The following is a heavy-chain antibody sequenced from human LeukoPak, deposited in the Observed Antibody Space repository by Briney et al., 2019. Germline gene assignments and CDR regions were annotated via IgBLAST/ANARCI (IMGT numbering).Heavy chain of an antibody. CDR3: AKYRYGYRGMDS. Sequence: SETLSLTCRVYGGSFSGYFWIWFRQPPGKGLAWIGEINYSGSTNYNSSLKRRAIISVDTSKNQFSLKLTSVTAADTAVYFCAKYRYGYRGMDSWGQGTQVTVSS. J-gene: IGHJ4*02. V-gene: IGHV4-34*01. D-gene: IGHD5-18*01. CDR1: GGSFSGYF. CDR2: INYSGST.